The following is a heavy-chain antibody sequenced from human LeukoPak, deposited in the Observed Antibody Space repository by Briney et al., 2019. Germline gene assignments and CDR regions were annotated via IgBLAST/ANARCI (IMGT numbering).Heavy chain of an antibody. CDR1: GFSFSSYW. CDR2: IKYDGSHK. CDR3: ASSHDSSGND. J-gene: IGHJ4*02. D-gene: IGHD3-22*01. V-gene: IGHV3-7*01. Sequence: GGSLRLSCVASGFSFSSYWMAWVHQAPGKGLEWVANIKYDGSHKYYVDSVKGRFTISRDNAKNSVYLQMNSLRVDDTAVYFCASSHDSSGNDWGQGTMVTVSS.